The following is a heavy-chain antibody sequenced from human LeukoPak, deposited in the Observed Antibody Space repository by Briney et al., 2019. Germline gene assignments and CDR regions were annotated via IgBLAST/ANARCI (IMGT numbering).Heavy chain of an antibody. CDR2: IIPILGIA. V-gene: IGHV1-69*04. J-gene: IGHJ4*02. CDR1: GGTFSSYA. Sequence: GASVKVSCKASGGTFSSYAISWVRQAPGQGLEWMGRIIPILGIANYAQKFQGRVTITADKSTSTAYMELSSLRSEDTAVYYCARDRSPMVTMVRGVTYYFDYWGQGTLVTVSS. D-gene: IGHD3-10*01. CDR3: ARDRSPMVTMVRGVTYYFDY.